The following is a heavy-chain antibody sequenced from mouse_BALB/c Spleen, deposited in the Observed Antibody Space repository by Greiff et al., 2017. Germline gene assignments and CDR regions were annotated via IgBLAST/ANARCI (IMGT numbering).Heavy chain of an antibody. J-gene: IGHJ4*01. V-gene: IGHV1S135*01. CDR3: ARGDYYGSSYYYAMDY. CDR2: IDPYNGGT. Sequence: EVKLMESGPELVKPGASVKVSCKASGYAFTSYNMYWVKQIHGKSLEWIGYIDPYNGGTSYNQKFKGKATLTVDKSSSTAYMHLNSLTSEDSAVYYCARGDYYGSSYYYAMDYWGQGTSVTVSS. D-gene: IGHD1-1*01. CDR1: GYAFTSYN.